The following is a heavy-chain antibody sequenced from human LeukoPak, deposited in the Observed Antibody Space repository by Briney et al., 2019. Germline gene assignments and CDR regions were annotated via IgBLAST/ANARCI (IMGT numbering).Heavy chain of an antibody. J-gene: IGHJ4*02. Sequence: SETLSLTCTVSGGFISSYYWSWIRQSPGKGLEWIGYIYSSGSTNYNPSLKSRVTISVDTSKNQFSLKLSSVTAADTAVYYCASRPTGGSSYDYWGQGIVVTVSS. CDR2: IYSSGST. V-gene: IGHV4-59*01. CDR3: ASRPTGGSSYDY. CDR1: GGFISSYY. D-gene: IGHD2-8*02.